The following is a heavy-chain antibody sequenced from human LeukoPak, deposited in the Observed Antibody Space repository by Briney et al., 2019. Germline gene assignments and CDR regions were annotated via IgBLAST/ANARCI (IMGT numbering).Heavy chain of an antibody. CDR3: ARDVPYYYCSGRRTNWFDP. CDR1: GYTFTNYN. CDR2: VNLGGDST. Sequence: ASVKLSCTAAGYTFTNYNIHWLRQAPGQGLEWMGIVNLGGDSTNYAQDFLGSRTLTGDTSTSTVYMELSNLRSEDTAVYYCARDVPYYYCSGRRTNWFDPWGEGTLVTVSS. D-gene: IGHD3-10*01. V-gene: IGHV1-46*01. J-gene: IGHJ5*02.